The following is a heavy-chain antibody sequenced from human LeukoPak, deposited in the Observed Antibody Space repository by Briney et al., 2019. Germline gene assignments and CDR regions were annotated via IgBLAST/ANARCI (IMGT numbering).Heavy chain of an antibody. CDR3: ARIHRYCSGGACYVPDN. Sequence: PSETLSLTCVVSGGSVSGYYWGWIRQPPGRGLEWIGYVYYSGSTNYNPSFKSRITISVDTSRNQFSLQLSSVTAADTAVYYCARIHRYCSGGACYVPDNWGQGTLVAVSS. D-gene: IGHD2-15*01. V-gene: IGHV4-59*02. J-gene: IGHJ4*02. CDR2: VYYSGST. CDR1: GGSVSGYY.